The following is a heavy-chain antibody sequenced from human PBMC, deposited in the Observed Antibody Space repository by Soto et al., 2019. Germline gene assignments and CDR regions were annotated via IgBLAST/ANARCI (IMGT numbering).Heavy chain of an antibody. CDR2: IYYSGST. D-gene: IGHD1-26*01. J-gene: IGHJ4*02. CDR3: AKAQAWELLFDF. Sequence: SETLSLTCTVSGASISSGGYYWSWIRQHPGKGLEWIANIYYSGSTYYNPSLKSRVTISIDTPKNQFSLKLSSVTAADTAVYYCAKAQAWELLFDFWGQGTLVTVSS. CDR1: GASISSGGYY. V-gene: IGHV4-31*03.